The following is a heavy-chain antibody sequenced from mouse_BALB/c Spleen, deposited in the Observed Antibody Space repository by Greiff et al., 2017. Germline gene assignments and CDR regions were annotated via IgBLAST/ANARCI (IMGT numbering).Heavy chain of an antibody. V-gene: IGHV3-8*02. D-gene: IGHD1-1*01. J-gene: IGHJ3*01. CDR3: ARVAYYGSRAWFAY. Sequence: DVQLVESGPSLVKPSQTLSLTCSVTGDSITSGYWNWIRKFPGNKLEYMGYISYSGSTYYNPSLKSRISITRDTSKNQYYLQLNSVTTEDTATYYCARVAYYGSRAWFAYWGQGTLVTVSA. CDR1: GDSITSGY. CDR2: ISYSGST.